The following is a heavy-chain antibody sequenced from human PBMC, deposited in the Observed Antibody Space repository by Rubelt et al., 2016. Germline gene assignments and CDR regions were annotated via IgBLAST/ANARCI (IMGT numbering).Heavy chain of an antibody. V-gene: IGHV3-11*01. D-gene: IGHD2-21*01. J-gene: IGHJ3*02. Sequence: QEQLVESGGGSVKPGGSLTLSCIASGFRFSDFYMAWIRQAPGKGLEWLSYISGDGATIYHADSGGGRFTISRDNAKNSLYLQMNSLTVEDTAVYHCARDYRAIGKVVAISDGYAFDIGGHGTKVTVSS. CDR2: ISGDGATI. CDR1: GFRFSDFY. CDR3: ARDYRAIGKVVAISDGYAFDI.